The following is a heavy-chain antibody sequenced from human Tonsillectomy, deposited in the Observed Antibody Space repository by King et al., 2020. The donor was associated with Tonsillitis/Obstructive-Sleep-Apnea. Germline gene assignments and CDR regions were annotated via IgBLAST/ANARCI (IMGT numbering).Heavy chain of an antibody. J-gene: IGHJ6*03. D-gene: IGHD3-10*01. CDR2: ISYDGSNK. V-gene: IGHV3-30*01. CDR1: GFTFSSYA. CDR3: ARGHHDYGSGGGNYYYYYMDV. Sequence: VQLVESGGGVVQPGRSLRLSCAASGFTFSSYAMHWVRQAPGKGLEWWAVISYDGSNKYYADSVKGRFTISRDNSTNTLYMQMNSLRDEDTAVYYCARGHHDYGSGGGNYYYYYMDVWGKGTTVTVSS.